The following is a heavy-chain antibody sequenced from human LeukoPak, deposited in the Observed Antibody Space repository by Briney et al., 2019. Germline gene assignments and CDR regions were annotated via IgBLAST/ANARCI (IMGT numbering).Heavy chain of an antibody. V-gene: IGHV4-38-2*02. CDR1: GHSISSTYY. Sequence: SETLSLTCTVSGHSISSTYYGAWIRQPPGKGLEWIATISHSGSTYYTPSLKSRLTISLDTSTNHFSLRLSSVTAADTAVYCCARVNAPVATFDYWGQGTLVTVSS. D-gene: IGHD1-1*01. CDR3: ARVNAPVATFDY. J-gene: IGHJ4*02. CDR2: ISHSGST.